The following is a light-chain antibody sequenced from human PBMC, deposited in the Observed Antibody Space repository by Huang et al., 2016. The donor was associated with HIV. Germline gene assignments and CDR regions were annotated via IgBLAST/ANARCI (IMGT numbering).Light chain of an antibody. CDR2: AAS. Sequence: EIVMTQSPATLSVSPGERANLSCRASQSVSSNLAWYQQKPGQAPRLLIYAASTMATVIPARFSGSGSGTEFTLTISSLQSEDFAVYYCQQYNNWPRTFGQGTKVEIK. J-gene: IGKJ1*01. CDR3: QQYNNWPRT. CDR1: QSVSSN. V-gene: IGKV3-15*01.